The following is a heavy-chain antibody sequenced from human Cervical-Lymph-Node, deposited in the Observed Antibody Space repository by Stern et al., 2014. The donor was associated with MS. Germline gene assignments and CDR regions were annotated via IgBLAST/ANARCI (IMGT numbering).Heavy chain of an antibody. CDR3: ARASIVATFDYYAMDV. D-gene: IGHD5-12*01. J-gene: IGHJ6*02. Sequence: EVQLVESGGGLVKPGGSLRLSCAASGFIFSNYNVNWVRQAPGKGLEWVSSINRSGTYIFYADSVKVRFAISIDNAKNSLFLQLNSLSVEDTAVYYCARASIVATFDYYAMDVWGQGTTVTVSS. CDR1: GFIFSNYN. CDR2: INRSGTYI. V-gene: IGHV3-21*01.